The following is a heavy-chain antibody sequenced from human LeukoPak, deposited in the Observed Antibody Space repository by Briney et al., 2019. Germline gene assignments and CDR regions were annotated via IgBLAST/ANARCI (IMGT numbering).Heavy chain of an antibody. CDR2: IRSDGINK. CDR1: GFTFSTYG. J-gene: IGHJ5*02. Sequence: PGGSLRLSCAASGFTFSTYGMHWVRQAPGKGLEWVAFIRSDGINKYYADSVKGRFTISRDNSKNTLYLQMNSLRAEDTAVYYCARDSTMSIAARPFSSPPWFDPWGQGTLVTVSS. D-gene: IGHD6-6*01. CDR3: ARDSTMSIAARPFSSPPWFDP. V-gene: IGHV3-30*02.